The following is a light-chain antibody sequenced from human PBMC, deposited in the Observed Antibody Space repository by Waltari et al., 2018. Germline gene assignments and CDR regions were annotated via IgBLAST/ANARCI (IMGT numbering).Light chain of an antibody. J-gene: IGLJ3*02. CDR3: NSYTFSNTWV. Sequence: QSALTQPASVSGSPGQSITISCTGTISDIGDYNYVSWYQQYPGKAPTLIIFDVNKRSSGVSNRFSGSKSGNTASLTISALQAEDEADYYCNSYTFSNTWVFGGGTKLTVL. CDR1: ISDIGDYNY. CDR2: DVN. V-gene: IGLV2-14*01.